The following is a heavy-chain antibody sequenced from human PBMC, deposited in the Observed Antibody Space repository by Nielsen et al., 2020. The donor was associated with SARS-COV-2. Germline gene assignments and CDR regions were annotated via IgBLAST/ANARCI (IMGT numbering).Heavy chain of an antibody. D-gene: IGHD1-1*01. Sequence: GGSLRLSCAASGFTFSSYAMSWVRQAPGEGLEWVSAISGSGGSTYYADSVKGRFTISRGNSKNTLYLQMNSLRAEDTAVYYCAKDVRSGGYFDYWGQGTLVTVSS. CDR2: ISGSGGST. CDR3: AKDVRSGGYFDY. CDR1: GFTFSSYA. J-gene: IGHJ4*02. V-gene: IGHV3-23*01.